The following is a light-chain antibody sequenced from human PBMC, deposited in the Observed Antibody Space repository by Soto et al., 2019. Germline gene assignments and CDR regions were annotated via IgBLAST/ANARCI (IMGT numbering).Light chain of an antibody. CDR3: QQYNNWSPYT. Sequence: EMVMTQSPVTLSVSPGESATLSCRASQSVSNNLAWYQQKPGQAPRLLIYSASTRASGIPARFSGSGSGTEFTLTISSLQSEDFAVYYCQQYNNWSPYTFGQGTTLEIK. CDR1: QSVSNN. CDR2: SAS. V-gene: IGKV3-15*01. J-gene: IGKJ2*01.